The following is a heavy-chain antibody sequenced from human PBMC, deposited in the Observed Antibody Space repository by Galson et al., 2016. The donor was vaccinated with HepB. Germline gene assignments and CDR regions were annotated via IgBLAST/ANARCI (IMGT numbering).Heavy chain of an antibody. D-gene: IGHD5-24*01. CDR2: IKRDGSEK. V-gene: IGHV3-7*01. J-gene: IGHJ3*02. CDR3: ARRMQMATLAFDI. Sequence: ETLSLTCAVSGGSISSNWWSWVRQAPGKGLEWVGNIKRDGSEKYYVDSVKGRFTISRDNAENSLYLQMNSLRAEDTAVYYCARRMQMATLAFDIWGQGTTVTVSS. CDR1: GGSISSNW.